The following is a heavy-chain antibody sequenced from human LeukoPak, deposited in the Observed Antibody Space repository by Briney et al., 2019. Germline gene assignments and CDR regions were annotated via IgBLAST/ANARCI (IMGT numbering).Heavy chain of an antibody. J-gene: IGHJ4*02. CDR3: AREVTGGAAGTRPILDY. CDR1: GGSISSGDYY. CDR2: IYYSGST. V-gene: IGHV4-30-4*08. Sequence: SQTLSLTCTVSGGSISSGDYYWSWIRQPPGKGLEWIGYIYYSGSTYYNPSLKSRVTISVDTSKNQFSLKLSSVTAADTAVYCCAREVTGGAAGTRPILDYWGQGTLVTVSS. D-gene: IGHD6-13*01.